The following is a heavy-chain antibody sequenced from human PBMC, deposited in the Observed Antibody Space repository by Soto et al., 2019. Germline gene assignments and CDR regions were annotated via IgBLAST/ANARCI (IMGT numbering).Heavy chain of an antibody. CDR2: IYYLGNT. CDR1: GGSISSSSSY. CDR3: ARYNYGGKDFDY. J-gene: IGHJ4*02. Sequence: SETLSLTCTVSGGSISSSSSYWGWIRQPPGKGLEWVGSIYYLGNTYYNPSLGSRVTISVDTSKNQFSLKLRSVTAADTAVYYCARYNYGGKDFDYWGQGTLVTVSS. D-gene: IGHD4-17*01. V-gene: IGHV4-39*01.